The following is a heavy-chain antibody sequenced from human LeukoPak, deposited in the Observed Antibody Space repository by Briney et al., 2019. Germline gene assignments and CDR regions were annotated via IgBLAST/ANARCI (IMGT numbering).Heavy chain of an antibody. CDR3: ARDWGRYSGYDYNWFDL. CDR2: IDNSGNT. D-gene: IGHD5-12*01. Sequence: SETLSLTCTVSGGSLSSYYWSWIRQPPGKGLEWIGYIDNSGNTYYNPSLKSRVTISVDTSKNQFSLKVSSMTAADTAVYFCARDWGRYSGYDYNWFDLWGQGTLVTVSS. CDR1: GGSLSSYY. J-gene: IGHJ5*02. V-gene: IGHV4-59*01.